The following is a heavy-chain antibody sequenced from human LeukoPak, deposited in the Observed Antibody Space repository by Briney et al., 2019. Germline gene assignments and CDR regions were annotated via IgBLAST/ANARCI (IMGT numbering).Heavy chain of an antibody. CDR2: IKSQTDGGTT. CDR1: GFTFSNAW. Sequence: GGSLRLSCAASGFTFSNAWRSWVRQAPGKGLVWVGRIKSQTDGGTTDYAARVKGRFTISRDDSKNTLYLQMNSLKTEDTAVYYCTTVEYGSGSYYFDYWGQGTLVTVSS. CDR3: TTVEYGSGSYYFDY. D-gene: IGHD3-10*01. J-gene: IGHJ4*02. V-gene: IGHV3-15*01.